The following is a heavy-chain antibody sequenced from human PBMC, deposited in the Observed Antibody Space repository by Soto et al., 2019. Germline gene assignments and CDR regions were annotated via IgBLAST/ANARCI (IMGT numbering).Heavy chain of an antibody. CDR2: IYWNSGRI. D-gene: IGHD1-20*01. V-gene: IGHV3-9*02. J-gene: IGHJ4*02. CDR3: LKDITPGGLEN. Sequence: EVQLVESGGGLVQPGRSLRLSCAASGFTSNDYAMHWIRQAPGKGLEWVSGIYWNSGRIGHADSVKGRFTISRDNAKNSLYLQMNSLRAEDSALYYCLKDITPGGLENWGQGTLVTVSS. CDR1: GFTSNDYA.